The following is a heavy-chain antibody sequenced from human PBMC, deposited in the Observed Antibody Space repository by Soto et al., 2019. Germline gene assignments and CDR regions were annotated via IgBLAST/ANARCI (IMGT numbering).Heavy chain of an antibody. CDR3: VPGSSGTAGEDC. CDR2: ISESGDIT. J-gene: IGHJ4*02. Sequence: PGGPLRLSCAASGFTIAAHAMTWVRQAPGKGLEWVSSISESGDITFYAESVRGRFTISRDNSKNMLFLQLSSLRVEDTAMYYCVPGSSGTAGEDCWGQGTLVTVSS. V-gene: IGHV3-23*01. CDR1: GFTIAAHA. D-gene: IGHD1-26*01.